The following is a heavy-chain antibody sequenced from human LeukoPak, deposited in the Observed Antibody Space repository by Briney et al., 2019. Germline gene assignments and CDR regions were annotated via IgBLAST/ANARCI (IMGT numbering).Heavy chain of an antibody. V-gene: IGHV1-2*02. D-gene: IGHD4-17*01. CDR1: GYTFTGYY. J-gene: IGHJ5*02. CDR2: INPNSGST. Sequence: ASVKVSRKASGYTFTGYYMHWVRQAPGQGLEWMGWINPNSGSTNYAQKFQGRVTMTRDTSISTAYMELSRLRSDDTAVYYCARDGGDYDGWFDPWGQGTLVTVSS. CDR3: ARDGGDYDGWFDP.